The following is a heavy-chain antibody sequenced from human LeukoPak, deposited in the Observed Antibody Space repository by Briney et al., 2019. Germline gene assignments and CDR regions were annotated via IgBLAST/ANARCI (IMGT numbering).Heavy chain of an antibody. CDR1: GFTFSSYG. D-gene: IGHD2-15*01. Sequence: GRSLRLSCAASGFTFSSYGLHWVRQAPGKGLEWVAIIWYDGHNKYYADSVEGRFTISRDNSKSTLYLQMNSLRAEDTAVYYCAKCRTGYDAVDIWGQGTMVTVSS. CDR3: AKCRTGYDAVDI. CDR2: IWYDGHNK. V-gene: IGHV3-33*06. J-gene: IGHJ3*02.